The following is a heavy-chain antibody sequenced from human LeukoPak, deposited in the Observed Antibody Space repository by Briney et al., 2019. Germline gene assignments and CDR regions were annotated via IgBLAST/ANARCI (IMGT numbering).Heavy chain of an antibody. Sequence: AASVKASCKASGYTFTSYDINWVRQAPGQGLEWMAWISTYDHDTNYAQKFRGRVTMTTDTSTSTAYMELRSLGSDDTAVYYCVRDYFCSGGTCDDCFDPWGQGTLVTVSS. CDR1: GYTFTSYD. D-gene: IGHD2-15*01. CDR2: ISTYDHDT. CDR3: VRDYFCSGGTCDDCFDP. V-gene: IGHV1-18*01. J-gene: IGHJ5*02.